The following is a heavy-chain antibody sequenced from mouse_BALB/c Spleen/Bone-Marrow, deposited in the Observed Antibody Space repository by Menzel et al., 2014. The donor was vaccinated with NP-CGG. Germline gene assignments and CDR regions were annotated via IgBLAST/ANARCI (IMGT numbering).Heavy chain of an antibody. CDR1: GDSVNYQV. Sequence: SCAASGDSVNYQVMGWVRQAPGKGLEWVSTITEASGSTYYADSVKGRFTTSRDNSKNTLYLQMNSLRAEDTAVYYCAGRGSDQAHLPYWGQGTLVTVS. D-gene: IGHD3-2*02. CDR2: ITEASGST. CDR3: AGRGSDQAHLPY. V-gene: IGHV5-17*01. J-gene: IGHJ4*01.